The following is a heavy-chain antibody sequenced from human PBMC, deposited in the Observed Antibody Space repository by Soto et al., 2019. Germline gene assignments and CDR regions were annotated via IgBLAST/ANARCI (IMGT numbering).Heavy chain of an antibody. CDR3: ARHTPAISISDH. CDR1: GGSISSSSYY. CDR2: IYYSGST. Sequence: SETLSLTCTVSGGSISSSSYYWGWMRQPPGKGLEWIGSIYYSGSTYYNPSLKSRVTISVDTSKNQFSLKLSSVTAADTAVYYCARHTPAISISDHWGQGTLVTAPQ. V-gene: IGHV4-39*01. J-gene: IGHJ4*02. D-gene: IGHD2-15*01.